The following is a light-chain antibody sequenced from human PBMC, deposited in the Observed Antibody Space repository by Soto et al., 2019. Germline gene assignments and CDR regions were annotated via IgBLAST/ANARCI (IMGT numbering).Light chain of an antibody. V-gene: IGLV1-44*01. CDR3: AAWDDSLNAYV. CDR2: NNN. CDR1: SSNIGSNT. Sequence: QSLLTQPPSASGTPGQRVTISCSASSSNIGSNTVNWYQQLPGTAPNLLIYNNNQRPSGVPDRFSGSKSGTSASLAISGLQSEDEADYYCAAWDDSLNAYVCGTGTKVTVL. J-gene: IGLJ1*01.